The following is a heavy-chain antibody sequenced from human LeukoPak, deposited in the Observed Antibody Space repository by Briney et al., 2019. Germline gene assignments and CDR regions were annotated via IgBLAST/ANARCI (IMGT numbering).Heavy chain of an antibody. V-gene: IGHV3-23*01. CDR2: ISGSGGST. CDR1: GFTFSSYA. Sequence: GGSLRLSCAASGFTFSSYAMSWVRQAPGKGLEWVSAISGSGGSTYYADSVKGRFTISRDNSKNTLYLQMNSLRAEDTAVYYCARSDGYNYYFDYWGQGTLVTVSS. CDR3: ARSDGYNYYFDY. D-gene: IGHD5-24*01. J-gene: IGHJ4*02.